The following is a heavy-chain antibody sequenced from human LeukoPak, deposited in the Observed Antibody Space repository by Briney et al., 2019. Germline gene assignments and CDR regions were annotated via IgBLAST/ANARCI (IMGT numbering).Heavy chain of an antibody. J-gene: IGHJ3*02. CDR2: TYYRSKWYN. V-gene: IGHV6-1*01. CDR1: GDSVSSDSVV. D-gene: IGHD1-20*01. Sequence: SQTLSLTCVTSGDSVSSDSVVWNWIRQSPSRGLEWLGRTYYRSKWYNDYAVSVKSRITINPDTSKNQFSLQLNSVTPEDTAVYYCARKITGRAFDIWGQGTMVTVSS. CDR3: ARKITGRAFDI.